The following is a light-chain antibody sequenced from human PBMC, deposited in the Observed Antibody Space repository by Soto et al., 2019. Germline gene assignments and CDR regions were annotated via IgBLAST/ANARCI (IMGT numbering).Light chain of an antibody. CDR3: SSYAGNNKLI. J-gene: IGLJ2*01. CDR2: EVS. Sequence: QSALTQPPSASGSPGQSVTISCTGTSSDVGGYNHVSWYQQHAGNAPKLIIYEVSERPSGVPDRFSGSKSGSTASLSVSGLLAEDEADYYCSSYAGNNKLIFGGGTKLTVL. V-gene: IGLV2-8*01. CDR1: SSDVGGYNH.